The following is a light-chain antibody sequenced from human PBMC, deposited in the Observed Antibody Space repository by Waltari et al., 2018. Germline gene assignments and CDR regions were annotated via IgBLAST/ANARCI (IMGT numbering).Light chain of an antibody. CDR2: DVS. Sequence: QSDLTQPASVSGSPVQSITISCTGTSSDDGGYNYVSWYQQHPGKAPKLMIYDVSNRPSGVSKRCARSKYGNTASLTISGLQAADEADYYCSSYASSSTLVVFGGGTRLTVL. V-gene: IGLV2-14*01. J-gene: IGLJ2*01. CDR1: SSDDGGYNY. CDR3: SSYASSSTLVV.